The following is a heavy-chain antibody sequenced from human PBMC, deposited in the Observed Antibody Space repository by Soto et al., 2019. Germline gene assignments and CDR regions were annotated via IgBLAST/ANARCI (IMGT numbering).Heavy chain of an antibody. Sequence: QITLKESGPTLVNPTQTLTLTCTFSGFSLSTSGVGVGWIRQPPGKALEWLAVIYWNEDKHFSPSLKSRLTIGKGTSKNQVVLTLTTVDPVDTATYYCAHRCYWFGGEDWFDPWGPGTLVTVSS. J-gene: IGHJ5*02. V-gene: IGHV2-5*01. CDR2: IYWNEDK. D-gene: IGHD3-10*01. CDR1: GFSLSTSGVG. CDR3: AHRCYWFGGEDWFDP.